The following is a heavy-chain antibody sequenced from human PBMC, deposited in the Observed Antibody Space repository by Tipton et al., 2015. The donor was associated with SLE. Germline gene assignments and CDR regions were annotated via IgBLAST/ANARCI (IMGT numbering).Heavy chain of an antibody. CDR1: GFTFRAYG. CDR3: ARDSRWLPDY. Sequence: SLRLSCTASGFTFRAYGMHWVRQAPGKGLEWVALIRSDGSTKKYADSVKGRFTISRDNSNNTLYLEMNSLRAEDTALYYCARDSRWLPDYWGQGTLVTVSS. V-gene: IGHV3-33*08. D-gene: IGHD5-12*01. J-gene: IGHJ4*02. CDR2: IRSDGSTK.